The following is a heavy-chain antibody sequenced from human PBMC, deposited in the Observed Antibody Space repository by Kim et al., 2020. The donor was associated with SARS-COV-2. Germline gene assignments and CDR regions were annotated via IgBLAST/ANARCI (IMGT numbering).Heavy chain of an antibody. J-gene: IGHJ5*02. D-gene: IGHD3-3*01. Sequence: IYDQKFQGRVTLTEDTSTDTAYMELSSLRSEDTAVYYCATGSPFGVGWFDPWGQGTLVTVSS. V-gene: IGHV1-24*01. CDR3: ATGSPFGVGWFDP.